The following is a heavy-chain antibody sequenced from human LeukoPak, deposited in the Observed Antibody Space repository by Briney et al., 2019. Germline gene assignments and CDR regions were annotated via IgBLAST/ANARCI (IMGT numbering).Heavy chain of an antibody. D-gene: IGHD3-22*01. CDR2: ITPKSGGT. CDR3: ARIVVTGYFDY. J-gene: IGHJ4*02. CDR1: GYTFTGYF. V-gene: IGHV1-2*02. Sequence: ASVKVSCKASGYTFTGYFIHWVRQAPGQGLEWMGWITPKSGGTNYAQTFQGRVTMTRDTSISTAYMELSRLRDDDTAVYYCARIVVTGYFDYWGQGTLVTVSS.